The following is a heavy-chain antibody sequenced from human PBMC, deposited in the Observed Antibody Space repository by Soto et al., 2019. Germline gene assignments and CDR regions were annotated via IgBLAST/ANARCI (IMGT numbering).Heavy chain of an antibody. CDR1: GYTFTSYY. V-gene: IGHV1-46*01. CDR2: INPSGGST. D-gene: IGHD3-22*01. Sequence: ASVKVSCKASGYTFTSYYMHWVRQAPGQGLEWMGIINPSGGSTSYAQKFQGRVTMTRDTSTSTVYMELSSLRSEDTAVYYCARDAETYYYDSSGYYLRYWGQGTLVTVSS. J-gene: IGHJ4*02. CDR3: ARDAETYYYDSSGYYLRY.